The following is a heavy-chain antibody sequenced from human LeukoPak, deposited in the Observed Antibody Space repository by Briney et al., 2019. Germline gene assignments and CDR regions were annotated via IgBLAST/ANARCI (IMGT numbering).Heavy chain of an antibody. Sequence: GMSLRLSCAASGFTFSGYAMHWVRQAPGKGLEWVAVILHDGSKKYYVDSVKGRFTISRDNSINTLFLQLDSLRPEDSAVYYCAKTPTSWYTLDYWGQGTLVTVSS. CDR1: GFTFSGYA. CDR3: AKTPTSWYTLDY. V-gene: IGHV3-30*18. D-gene: IGHD2-2*02. CDR2: ILHDGSKK. J-gene: IGHJ4*02.